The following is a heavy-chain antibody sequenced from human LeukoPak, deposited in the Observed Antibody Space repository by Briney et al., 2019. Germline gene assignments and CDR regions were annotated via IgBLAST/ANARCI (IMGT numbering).Heavy chain of an antibody. V-gene: IGHV4-39*01. CDR1: GGSISSSSYY. D-gene: IGHD3-10*01. CDR2: IYYSGRT. CDR3: ARLPMVRGKYYYYMDV. Sequence: SETLSLTCTVSGGSISSSSYYWGWIRQPPGTGLEWIGSIYYSGRTYYNPSLKSRVTISVDTSKNQFSLKLSSVTAADTAVYYCARLPMVRGKYYYYMDVWGKGTTVTISS. J-gene: IGHJ6*03.